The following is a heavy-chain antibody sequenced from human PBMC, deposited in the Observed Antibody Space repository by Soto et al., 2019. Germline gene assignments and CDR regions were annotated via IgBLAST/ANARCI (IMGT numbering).Heavy chain of an antibody. CDR3: ARGYSSSWHYFDY. V-gene: IGHV4-59*01. CDR2: IYYSGST. J-gene: IGHJ4*02. Sequence: PSESLSLSCTVSGCTFSSYYWSWVRQPPGKGLEWIGYIYYSGSTNYNPSLKSRVTISVDTYKNQFSLKLSSVTAADTAVYYCARGYSSSWHYFDYWGQGTLVTVSS. CDR1: GCTFSSYY. D-gene: IGHD6-13*01.